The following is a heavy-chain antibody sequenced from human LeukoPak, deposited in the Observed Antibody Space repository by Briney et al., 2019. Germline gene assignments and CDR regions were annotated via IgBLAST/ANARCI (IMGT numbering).Heavy chain of an antibody. D-gene: IGHD3-22*01. CDR3: ARLGPYYDSSGYGEYNWFDP. V-gene: IGHV1-69*13. CDR1: GGTFSSYA. Sequence: GASVKVSCKASGGTFSSYAICWVRQAPGQGLEWMGGIIPIFGTANYAQKFQGRVTITADESTSTAYMELSSLRSEDTAVYYCARLGPYYDSSGYGEYNWFDPWGQGTLVTVSS. CDR2: IIPIFGTA. J-gene: IGHJ5*02.